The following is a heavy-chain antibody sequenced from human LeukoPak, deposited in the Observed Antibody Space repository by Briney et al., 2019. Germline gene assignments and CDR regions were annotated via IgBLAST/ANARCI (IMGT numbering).Heavy chain of an antibody. V-gene: IGHV4-59*01. Sequence: SETLSLTCTVSGGSMSSYYWNWTRQPPGKGLEWIGYISYSGSTNYNPSLKSRVTISVDTSKNHFSLKLSSVTAADTAVYYCARDRRYYDTSGTVYYDAMDVWGQGTTVTVSS. CDR3: ARDRRYYDTSGTVYYDAMDV. D-gene: IGHD3-22*01. J-gene: IGHJ6*02. CDR1: GGSMSSYY. CDR2: ISYSGST.